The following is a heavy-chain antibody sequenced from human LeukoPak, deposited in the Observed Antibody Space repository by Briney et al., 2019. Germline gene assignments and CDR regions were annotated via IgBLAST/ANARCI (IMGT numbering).Heavy chain of an antibody. CDR2: IYSSGST. CDR1: GGSISSYY. D-gene: IGHD4-17*01. CDR3: ARAGEDYGDYD. V-gene: IGHV4-59*01. J-gene: IGHJ4*02. Sequence: SETLSLTCTVSGGSISSYYWNWIRLPPGKGLEWIGYIYSSGSTIYNPSLKSRVTISIDTSRNQFSLRLSSVTAADTAVYYCARAGEDYGDYDWGQGTLVTVSS.